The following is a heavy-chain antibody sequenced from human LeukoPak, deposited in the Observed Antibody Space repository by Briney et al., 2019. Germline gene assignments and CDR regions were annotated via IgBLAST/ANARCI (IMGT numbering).Heavy chain of an antibody. V-gene: IGHV4-39*07. J-gene: IGHJ5*02. D-gene: IGHD3-10*01. CDR3: TREVEGYSYASGRFLHFDP. Sequence: SETLSLTCTVSGGSISSSSYYWGWIRQPPGKGLEWIGSIYYSGSTYYNPSLKSRVTISIDTSKNQFSLRLSSVTAADTAVYYCTREVEGYSYASGRFLHFDPWGQGTLVTVSS. CDR2: IYYSGST. CDR1: GGSISSSSYY.